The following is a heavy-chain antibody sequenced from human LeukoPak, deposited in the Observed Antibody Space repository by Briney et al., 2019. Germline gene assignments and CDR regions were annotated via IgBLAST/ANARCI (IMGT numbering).Heavy chain of an antibody. CDR1: GGSFSGYS. CDR3: ARGGDIVARDFDP. V-gene: IGHV4-34*01. D-gene: IGHD5-12*01. J-gene: IGHJ5*02. Sequence: PSETLSLTCAVYGGSFSGYSWSWIRQPPGKGLEWIGEINHSGSTNYNPSLKSRVTISIDTSKNQFSLKLSSVTAADTAVYYCARGGDIVARDFDPWGQGTLVTVSS. CDR2: INHSGST.